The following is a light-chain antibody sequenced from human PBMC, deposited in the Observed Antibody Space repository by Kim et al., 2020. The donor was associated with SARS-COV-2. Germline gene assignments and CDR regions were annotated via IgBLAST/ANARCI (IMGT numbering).Light chain of an antibody. Sequence: ASVGDRVTITCQASHNINKYLNWYQHRPGRAPELLIYDAFNLETGVPTKFSGSGSGTDFTLIISSLQPEDFATYYCQQYQNFPITFGGGTKVDIK. CDR1: HNINKY. J-gene: IGKJ4*01. CDR3: QQYQNFPIT. V-gene: IGKV1-33*01. CDR2: DAF.